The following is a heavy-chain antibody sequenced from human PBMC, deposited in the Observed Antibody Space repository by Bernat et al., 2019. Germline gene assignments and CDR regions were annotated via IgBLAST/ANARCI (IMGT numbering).Heavy chain of an antibody. CDR2: VYSSGST. Sequence: QLQLQESGPGLVKPSETLSLTCTVSAGSISSHNYFWGWIREPPGKGLEWIGSVYSSGSTYYNPSLKGRVTISVDTSKNQFSLKLSSVTAADTAVYYCASRKQRGWFDPWGQGTLVTVSS. CDR1: AGSISSHNYF. J-gene: IGHJ5*02. CDR3: ASRKQRGWFDP. V-gene: IGHV4-39*01. D-gene: IGHD6-25*01.